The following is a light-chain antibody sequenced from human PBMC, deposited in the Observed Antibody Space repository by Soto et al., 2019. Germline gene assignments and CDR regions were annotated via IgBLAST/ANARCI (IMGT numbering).Light chain of an antibody. CDR2: KAS. J-gene: IGKJ1*01. Sequence: DIQMTQSPSTLSASVGDRVTITCRASQSISSWLAWYQQKPGKAPKLLIYKASSLESGFPSRLSGSGSGTEFTLTISSLQPDDVATYYCQQYNSYPWTFGQGTKVEI. CDR1: QSISSW. V-gene: IGKV1-5*03. CDR3: QQYNSYPWT.